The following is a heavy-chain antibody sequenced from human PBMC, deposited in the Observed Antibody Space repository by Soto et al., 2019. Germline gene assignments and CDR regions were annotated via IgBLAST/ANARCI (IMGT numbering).Heavy chain of an antibody. CDR1: GYTFTSYY. CDR2: INPSGGST. D-gene: IGHD6-6*01. J-gene: IGHJ6*02. Sequence: ASVKVSCKASGYTFTSYYMHWVRQAPGQGLEWMGIINPSGGSTSYAQKFQGRVTMTRDTSTSTVYMELSSLRSEDTAVYYCARDLSSSSGMDYYYYYGMDVWGQGTTVTVSS. CDR3: ARDLSSSSGMDYYYYYGMDV. V-gene: IGHV1-46*01.